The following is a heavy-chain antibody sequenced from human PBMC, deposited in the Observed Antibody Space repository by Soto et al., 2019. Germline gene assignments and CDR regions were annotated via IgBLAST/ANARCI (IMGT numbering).Heavy chain of an antibody. CDR2: ISYDGSSK. D-gene: IGHD6-19*01. V-gene: IGHV3-30-3*01. Sequence: QVQLVESGGGVVQPGRSLRLSCAASGFTFSSYAMHWVRQAPGKGPEWVALISYDGSSKTYADSVKGQFTISRDNSKNSLFLQMNNLRPEDTAVYYCARRNSDYSSVWSDAFDIWGQGTMVTVSS. CDR3: ARRNSDYSSVWSDAFDI. J-gene: IGHJ3*02. CDR1: GFTFSSYA.